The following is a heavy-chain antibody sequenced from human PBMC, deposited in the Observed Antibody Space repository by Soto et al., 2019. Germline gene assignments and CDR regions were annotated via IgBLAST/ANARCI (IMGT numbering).Heavy chain of an antibody. CDR1: GGSFSGYY. CDR3: ARESHDILTGPPWVWYFDL. V-gene: IGHV4-34*01. Sequence: QVQLQQWGAGPLRPLETLSLTCGVSGGSFSGYYWAWIRQSPGKGLEWIGEINDRGSINYNPSLKSGVRSSVDTSKNHYSLNLRSVTAADTAVYYCARESHDILTGPPWVWYFDLWGRGTLVTVSS. J-gene: IGHJ2*01. CDR2: INDRGSI. D-gene: IGHD3-9*01.